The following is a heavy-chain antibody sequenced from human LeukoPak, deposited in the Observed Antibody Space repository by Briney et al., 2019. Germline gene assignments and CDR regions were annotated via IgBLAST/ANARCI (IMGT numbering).Heavy chain of an antibody. J-gene: IGHJ4*02. CDR2: IYTSGST. CDR3: ARDHGDFWSGYYYFDY. D-gene: IGHD3-3*01. CDR1: GGSISSYY. V-gene: IGHV4-4*07. Sequence: PSETLSLTCTVSGGSISSYYWSWIRQPAGRGLEWIGRIYTSGSTNYNPSLKNRVTISVDTSKNQFSLKLSSVTAADTAVYYCARDHGDFWSGYYYFDYWGQGTLVTVSS.